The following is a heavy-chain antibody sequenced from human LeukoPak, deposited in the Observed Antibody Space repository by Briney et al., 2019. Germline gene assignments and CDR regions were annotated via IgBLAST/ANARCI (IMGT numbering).Heavy chain of an antibody. J-gene: IGHJ4*02. CDR3: TTAGDYGDYSH. CDR2: IKSKTDGGTT. CDR1: GFSFDSYT. D-gene: IGHD4-17*01. V-gene: IGHV3-15*07. Sequence: PGGSLRLSCAASGFSFDSYTVNWVRQAPGKGLEWVGRIKSKTDGGTTDYAAPVKGRFTISRDDSKNTLYLQMNSLKTEDTAVYYCTTAGDYGDYSHWGQGTLVTVSS.